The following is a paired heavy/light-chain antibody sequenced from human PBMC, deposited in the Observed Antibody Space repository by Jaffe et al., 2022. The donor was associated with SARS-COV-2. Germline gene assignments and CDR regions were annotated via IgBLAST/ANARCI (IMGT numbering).Heavy chain of an antibody. Sequence: EVRLVQSGAEVKRPGESLRISCEASGFVFSKYWLSWVRQTPGGGLEWMGRINPTDSHTDYSPSFRGHVIMSVDKSGDTAYLQWSDLEASDTAMYYCESRPSSGFGALWGPGTLVTVSS. J-gene: IGHJ4*02. CDR2: INPTDSHT. V-gene: IGHV5-10-1*01. CDR3: ESRPSSGFGAL. CDR1: GFVFSKYW. D-gene: IGHD3-10*01.
Light chain of an antibody. CDR3: QGWDTQSVV. J-gene: IGLJ2*01. Sequence: SYDLTQPPSMSVSPGETATITCFGPDLGDKYICWYQQKPGQPPQMVIYNDFQRPSGIPERFSGSTSGNSATLTISGAQAMDEAAYFCQGWDTQSVVFGGGTKLTVL. CDR1: DLGDKY. CDR2: NDF. V-gene: IGLV3-1*01.